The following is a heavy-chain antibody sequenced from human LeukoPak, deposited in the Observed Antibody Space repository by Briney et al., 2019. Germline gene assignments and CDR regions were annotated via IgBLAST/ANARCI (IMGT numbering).Heavy chain of an antibody. V-gene: IGHV3-48*03. CDR3: VRFVTYGSGSYYGDGMDV. CDR2: IISSGSTI. D-gene: IGHD3-10*01. CDR1: GFTFSSYE. J-gene: IGHJ6*02. Sequence: GGSLRLSCAASGFTFSSYEMSWVRQAPGKGLEWVSYIISSGSTIYYADSVKGRFTISRDNAKNSLYLQMNSLRAEDTAVYYCVRFVTYGSGSYYGDGMDVWGQGTTVTVSS.